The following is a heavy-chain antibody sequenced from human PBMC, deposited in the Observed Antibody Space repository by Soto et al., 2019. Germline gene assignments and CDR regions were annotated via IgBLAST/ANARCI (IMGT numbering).Heavy chain of an antibody. V-gene: IGHV4-34*01. CDR1: GGSFSGYY. CDR2: INHSGST. CDR3: ASVVYSSSWYGMDV. J-gene: IGHJ6*02. Sequence: SETLSLTCAVYGGSFSGYYWSWIRQPPGKGLEWIGEINHSGSTNYNPSLKSRVTISVDTSKNQFSLKLSSVTAADTAVYYCASVVYSSSWYGMDVWGQGTTVTVSS. D-gene: IGHD6-13*01.